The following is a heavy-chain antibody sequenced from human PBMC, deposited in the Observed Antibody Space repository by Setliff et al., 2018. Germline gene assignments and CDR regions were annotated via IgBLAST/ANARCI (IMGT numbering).Heavy chain of an antibody. CDR3: ARFAGSSWVDY. J-gene: IGHJ4*02. D-gene: IGHD6-13*01. CDR1: GGSISDSHYY. V-gene: IGHV4-39*07. CDR2: VYYSGSI. Sequence: PSETLSLTCTVSGGSISDSHYYWGWFRQPPGMRPEWIGTVYYSGSIYYNPSLKSRVTISVDTSKNQFSLKLSSVTAADTAVYYCARFAGSSWVDYWGQGTLVTVSS.